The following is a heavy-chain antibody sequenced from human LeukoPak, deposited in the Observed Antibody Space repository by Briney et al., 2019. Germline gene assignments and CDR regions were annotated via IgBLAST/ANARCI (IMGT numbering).Heavy chain of an antibody. CDR2: IYYSGST. V-gene: IGHV4-30-4*01. J-gene: IGHJ3*02. CDR1: GGSISSGDYY. CDR3: AGIVVVPSQGYPFDI. D-gene: IGHD2-2*01. Sequence: PSETLSLTCTVSGGSISSGDYYWSWIRRPPGKGLEWIGYIYYSGSTYYNPSLKSRVTISVDTSKNQFSLKLSSVTAADTAVYYCAGIVVVPSQGYPFDIWGQGTMVTVSS.